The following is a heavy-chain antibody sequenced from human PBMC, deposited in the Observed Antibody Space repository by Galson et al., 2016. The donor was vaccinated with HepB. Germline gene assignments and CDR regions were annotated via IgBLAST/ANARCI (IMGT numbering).Heavy chain of an antibody. CDR2: IYPADSLT. CDR3: ARQVWDSSGYYVPN. Sequence: QSGAEVKKPGESLKISCKASGYTFTSYWIGWVRQMPGKGLEWMGIIYPADSLTTYSPSLQGQVTISADKSISTAHLQWSSLKASDTAMYYCARQVWDSSGYYVPNWGQGTLVTVSS. V-gene: IGHV5-51*01. CDR1: GYTFTSYW. D-gene: IGHD3-22*01. J-gene: IGHJ4*02.